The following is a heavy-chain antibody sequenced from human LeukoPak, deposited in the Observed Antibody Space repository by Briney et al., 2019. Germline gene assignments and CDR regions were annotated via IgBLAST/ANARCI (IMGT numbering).Heavy chain of an antibody. V-gene: IGHV1-69*13. CDR2: IIPIFGTA. CDR3: ARVSKRVRPYSSSPQGAFDI. CDR1: GYTFTSYG. Sequence: GASVKVSCKASGYTFTSYGISWVRQAPGQGLEWMGGIIPIFGTANYAQKFQGRVTITADESTSTAYMELSSLRSEDTAVYYCARVSKRVRPYSSSPQGAFDIWGQGTMVTVSS. D-gene: IGHD6-6*01. J-gene: IGHJ3*02.